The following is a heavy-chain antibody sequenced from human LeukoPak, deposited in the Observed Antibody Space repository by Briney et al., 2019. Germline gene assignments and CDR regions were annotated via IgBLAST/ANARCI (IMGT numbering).Heavy chain of an antibody. Sequence: SETLSLTCAVYGGSFSGYYWSWIRQPPGKGLEWIGEINHSGSTNYNPSLKSRVTISVDTSKNQFSLKLSSVTAADTAVYYCASTRPTYYYDSSGYSPLYWGRGTLVTVSS. CDR1: GGSFSGYY. V-gene: IGHV4-34*01. J-gene: IGHJ4*02. CDR3: ASTRPTYYYDSSGYSPLY. D-gene: IGHD3-22*01. CDR2: INHSGST.